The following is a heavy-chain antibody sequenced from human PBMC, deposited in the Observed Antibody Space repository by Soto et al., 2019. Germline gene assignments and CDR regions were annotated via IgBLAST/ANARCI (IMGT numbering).Heavy chain of an antibody. D-gene: IGHD3-3*01. V-gene: IGHV4-34*01. J-gene: IGHJ4*02. Sequence: SETLSLTCAVYGGSFSGYYWSWIRQPPGKGLEWIGEINHSGSTNYNPSLKSRVTISVDTSKNQFSLKLSSVTAADTAVYYCARGRGYDFWSGYYKSYFDYWGQGTLVTVSS. CDR1: GGSFSGYY. CDR2: INHSGST. CDR3: ARGRGYDFWSGYYKSYFDY.